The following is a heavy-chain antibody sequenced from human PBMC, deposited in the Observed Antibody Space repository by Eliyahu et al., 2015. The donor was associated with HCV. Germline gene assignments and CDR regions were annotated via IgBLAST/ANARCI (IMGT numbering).Heavy chain of an antibody. V-gene: IGHV3-9*01. CDR1: GFXFXDYA. D-gene: IGHD3-9*01. CDR3: AKDLSPYYDILTGLFG. Sequence: EVQLVESGGGLVQPGRSLRLSCAXSGFXFXDYAMHWVRQAPGKGLEWVSGISWNSGSIGYADSVKGRFTISRDNAKNSLYLQMNSLRAEDTALYYCAKDLSPYYDILTGLFGWGQGTLVTVSS. J-gene: IGHJ4*02. CDR2: ISWNSGSI.